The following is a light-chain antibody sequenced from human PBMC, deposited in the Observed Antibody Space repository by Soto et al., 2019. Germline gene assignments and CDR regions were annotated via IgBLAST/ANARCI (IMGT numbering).Light chain of an antibody. Sequence: VLTQPPSASGTPGQRVTISCSGSSSNIGSNTVNWYQQLPGTAPKLLIYSNNQRPSGVPDRFSGSKSGTSASLAISGLQSEDEADYYCAAWDDSLNGPDYVFGTGTKVTVL. J-gene: IGLJ1*01. CDR3: AAWDDSLNGPDYV. CDR1: SSNIGSNT. V-gene: IGLV1-44*01. CDR2: SNN.